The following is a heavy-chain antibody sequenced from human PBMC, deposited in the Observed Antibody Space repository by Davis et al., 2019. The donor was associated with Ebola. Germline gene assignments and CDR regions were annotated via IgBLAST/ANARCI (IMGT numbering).Heavy chain of an antibody. D-gene: IGHD3-10*01. CDR1: GFTFSSYA. V-gene: IGHV3-30*04. J-gene: IGHJ5*02. CDR3: AREIGMVRGGDWFDP. Sequence: GESLKISCAASGFTFSSYAMHWVRQAPGKGLEWVAVISYDGSNKYYADSVKGRFTISRDNSKNTLYLQMNSLRAEDTAVYYCAREIGMVRGGDWFDPWGQGTLVTVSS. CDR2: ISYDGSNK.